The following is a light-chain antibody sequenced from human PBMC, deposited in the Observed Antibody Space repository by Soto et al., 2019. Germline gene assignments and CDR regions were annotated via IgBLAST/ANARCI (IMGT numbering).Light chain of an antibody. CDR3: HQYDSYPRT. CDR1: QSLDRDY. Sequence: DIQMTQSPSSLSASVGHRVTITCRASQSLDRDYLAWYQQKPGKAPNLLIYKASTLESGVPSRFSGGGYGTAFNLTISSLQTDDFATYYCHQYDSYPRTFGQGTKVDIK. V-gene: IGKV1-5*03. J-gene: IGKJ1*01. CDR2: KAS.